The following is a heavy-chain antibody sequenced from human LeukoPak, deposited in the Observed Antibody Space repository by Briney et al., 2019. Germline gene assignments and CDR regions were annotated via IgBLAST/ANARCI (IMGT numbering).Heavy chain of an antibody. CDR1: GFTLSSYS. CDR3: ARDGQWLRPTFDY. V-gene: IGHV3-48*01. CDR2: ISSSSSTI. J-gene: IGHJ4*02. Sequence: GGSLRLSCAASGFTLSSYSMNWVRQAPGKGLEWVSYISSSSSTIYYADSVKGRFTISRDNAKNSLYLQMNSLRAEDTAVYYCARDGQWLRPTFDYWGQGTLVTVSS. D-gene: IGHD5-12*01.